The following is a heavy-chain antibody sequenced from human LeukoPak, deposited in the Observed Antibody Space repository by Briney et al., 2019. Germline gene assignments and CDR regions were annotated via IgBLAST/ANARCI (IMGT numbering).Heavy chain of an antibody. J-gene: IGHJ6*02. Sequence: SQTLSLTCALSGDSVSTNSATWNWIRQSPSRGLEWLGRTYYRSKWYNDYAVSMKSRITINPDTSKNQFSLQLNSVTPEDTAVYYCARRKAATFGMDVWGQGTTVTVS. CDR2: TYYRSKWYN. CDR3: ARRKAATFGMDV. CDR1: GDSVSTNSAT. D-gene: IGHD6-13*01. V-gene: IGHV6-1*01.